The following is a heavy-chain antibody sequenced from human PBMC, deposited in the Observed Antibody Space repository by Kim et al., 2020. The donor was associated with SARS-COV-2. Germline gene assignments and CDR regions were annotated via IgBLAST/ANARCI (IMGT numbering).Heavy chain of an antibody. D-gene: IGHD6-13*01. V-gene: IGHV3-53*01. J-gene: IGHJ4*02. CDR1: GFTVSSNY. CDR2: IYSGGST. Sequence: GGSLRLSCAASGFTVSSNYMSWVRQAPGKGLEWVSVIYSGGSTYYADSVKGRFTISRDNSKNTLYLQMNSLRAEDTAVYYCARVEAAAGMRYWGQGTLVTVSS. CDR3: ARVEAAAGMRY.